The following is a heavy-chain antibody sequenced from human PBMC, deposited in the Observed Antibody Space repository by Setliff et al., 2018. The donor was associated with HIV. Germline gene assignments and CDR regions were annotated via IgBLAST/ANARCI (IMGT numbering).Heavy chain of an antibody. CDR1: GDSIRSNNYY. D-gene: IGHD3-3*01. Sequence: SETLSLTCNVSGDSIRSNNYYWGWIRQPPGKGLEWIGNIHYSRSTSYNPSFKNRVTFSVDTSKNQLSLKLTSVTAADTAVYYCARTGPLPGRITVFGVVISYYFDYWGQGTRVTVSS. CDR2: IHYSRST. J-gene: IGHJ4*02. V-gene: IGHV4-39*01. CDR3: ARTGPLPGRITVFGVVISYYFDY.